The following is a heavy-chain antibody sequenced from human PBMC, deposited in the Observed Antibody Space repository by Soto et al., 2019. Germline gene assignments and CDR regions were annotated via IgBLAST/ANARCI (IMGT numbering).Heavy chain of an antibody. D-gene: IGHD6-13*01. J-gene: IGHJ4*02. V-gene: IGHV1-69*13. Sequence: RASVKVSCKASGGTFSSYAISWVRQAPGQGLEWMGGIIPIFGTANYAQKFQGRVTITADESTSTAYMELSSLRSEDTAVYYCARGDSSSHLLYFDYWGQGTLVTVSS. CDR1: GGTFSSYA. CDR2: IIPIFGTA. CDR3: ARGDSSSHLLYFDY.